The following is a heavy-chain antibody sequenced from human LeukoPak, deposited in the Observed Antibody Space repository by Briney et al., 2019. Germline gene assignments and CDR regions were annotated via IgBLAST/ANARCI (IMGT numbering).Heavy chain of an antibody. D-gene: IGHD3-10*01. CDR1: GYTLTELS. J-gene: IGHJ5*02. Sequence: ASVKVSCKVSGYTLTELSMHWVRQAPGKGLEWMGGFDPEDGETIYAQKFRGRVTMTEDTSTDTAYMELSSLRSEDTAVYYCATGRGSGSYYGVIGFDPWGQGTLVTVSS. CDR2: FDPEDGET. V-gene: IGHV1-24*01. CDR3: ATGRGSGSYYGVIGFDP.